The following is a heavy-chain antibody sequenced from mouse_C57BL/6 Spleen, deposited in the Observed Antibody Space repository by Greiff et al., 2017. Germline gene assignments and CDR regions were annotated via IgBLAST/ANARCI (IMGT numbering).Heavy chain of an antibody. CDR2: IYPSDSET. D-gene: IGHD1-1*01. J-gene: IGHJ1*03. CDR3: AREGGAHCGSSYWYYDV. CDR1: GYTFTSYW. Sequence: VQLQQPGAELVRPGSSVKLSCKASGYTFTSYWMDWVKQRPGQGLEWIGNIYPSDSETHYNQKFKDKATLTVDKSSSTAYMQLSSLTSEDSAVYYCAREGGAHCGSSYWYYDVWGTGTTLTVSS. V-gene: IGHV1-61*01.